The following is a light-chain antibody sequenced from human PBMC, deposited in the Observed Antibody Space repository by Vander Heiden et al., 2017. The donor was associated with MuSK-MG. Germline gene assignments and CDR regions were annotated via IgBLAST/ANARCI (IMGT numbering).Light chain of an antibody. Sequence: DIVMTQSPDSLAVSLGERATINCKSSQSVLYDANNYNYLAWYQQKPGQPPKLLIYWASTRESGVPDRFSGSGSGTDFTLTISSLQAEDVAVYYCQQDDSTLFNFGGGTKVEIK. CDR3: QQDDSTLFN. V-gene: IGKV4-1*01. CDR2: WAS. J-gene: IGKJ4*01. CDR1: QSVLYDANNYNY.